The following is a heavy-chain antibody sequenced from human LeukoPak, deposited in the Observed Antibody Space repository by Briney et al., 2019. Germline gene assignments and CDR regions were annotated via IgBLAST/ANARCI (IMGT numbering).Heavy chain of an antibody. Sequence: PGGSLRLSCAASGFTFSSYCMSWVRQAPGKGLEWVANIKQDGSEKYYVDSVKGRFTISRDNAKNSLYLQMNSLRAEDTAVYYCASGGSHPIAYCGGDCYSDYWGQGTLVTVSS. J-gene: IGHJ4*02. CDR3: ASGGSHPIAYCGGDCYSDY. CDR1: GFTFSSYC. D-gene: IGHD2-21*02. V-gene: IGHV3-7*01. CDR2: IKQDGSEK.